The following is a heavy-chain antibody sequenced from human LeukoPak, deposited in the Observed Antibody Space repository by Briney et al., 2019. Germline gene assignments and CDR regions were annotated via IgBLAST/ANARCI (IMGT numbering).Heavy chain of an antibody. CDR2: IIPILGIA. V-gene: IGHV1-69*04. J-gene: IGHJ1*01. CDR3: ARGLGYCSGGSCYWGYFQH. Sequence: ASVKVSCKASGGTFSSYAISWVRQAPGQGLEWMGRIIPILGIANYEQKFQGRVTITADKSTSTAYMELSSLRSEDTAVYYCARGLGYCSGGSCYWGYFQHWGQGTLVTVSS. CDR1: GGTFSSYA. D-gene: IGHD2-15*01.